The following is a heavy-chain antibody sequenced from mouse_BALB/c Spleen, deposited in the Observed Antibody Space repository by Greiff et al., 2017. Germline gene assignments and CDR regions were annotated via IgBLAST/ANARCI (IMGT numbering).Heavy chain of an antibody. CDR1: GFSFTSYG. Sequence: VKLMESGPGLVAPSQSLSITCTVSGFSFTSYGVHWVRQPPGKGLEWLGVIWAGGSTNYNSALMSRLSISKDNSKSQVFLKMNSLQTDDTAMYYCARDQGVLRGFAYWGQGTLVTVSA. V-gene: IGHV2-9*02. CDR3: ARDQGVLRGFAY. D-gene: IGHD1-1*01. J-gene: IGHJ3*01. CDR2: IWAGGST.